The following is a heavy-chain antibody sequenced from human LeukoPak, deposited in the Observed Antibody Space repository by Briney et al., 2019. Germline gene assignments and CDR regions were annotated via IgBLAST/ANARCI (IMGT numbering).Heavy chain of an antibody. CDR2: IKSKTDGGTT. J-gene: IGHJ4*02. Sequence: GGSLRLSCAASGFTFNNAWMSWVRQAPGKGLEWVGRIKSKTDGGTTDYAAPVKGRFTISRDDSKNTLYLQMKSLKTEDTAVYYCNTVLNYYDSSGYSDFDYWGQGTLVTVSS. D-gene: IGHD3-22*01. CDR3: NTVLNYYDSSGYSDFDY. V-gene: IGHV3-15*01. CDR1: GFTFNNAW.